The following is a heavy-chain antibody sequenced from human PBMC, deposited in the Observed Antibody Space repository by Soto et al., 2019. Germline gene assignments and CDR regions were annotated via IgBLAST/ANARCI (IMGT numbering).Heavy chain of an antibody. V-gene: IGHV4-39*01. J-gene: IGHJ4*02. CDR2: IYYSGST. D-gene: IGHD3-3*01. CDR3: ARHSLFGVVIMWSFDY. Sequence: QLQLQESGPGLVKPSETLSLICTVSGGSISSNSHYWGWIRQPPGKGLEWIGRIYYSGSTHYNPSLKSRVTISVDTSKNQFSLKLSSVTAADTAVYYCARHSLFGVVIMWSFDYWGQGTLVTVSS. CDR1: GGSISSNSHY.